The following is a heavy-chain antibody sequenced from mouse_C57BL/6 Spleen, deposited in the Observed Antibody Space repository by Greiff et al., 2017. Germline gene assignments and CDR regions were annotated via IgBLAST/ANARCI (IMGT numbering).Heavy chain of an antibody. J-gene: IGHJ4*01. CDR3: TGGNSFYYYAMDY. Sequence: GGSMKLSCVASGFTFSNYWMNWVRQSPEKGLEWVAQIRLKSDNYATHYAESVKGRFTISRDDSKSSVYLQMNNLRAEDTGIYYCTGGNSFYYYAMDYWGQGTSVTVSS. D-gene: IGHD2-1*01. V-gene: IGHV6-3*01. CDR1: GFTFSNYW. CDR2: IRLKSDNYAT.